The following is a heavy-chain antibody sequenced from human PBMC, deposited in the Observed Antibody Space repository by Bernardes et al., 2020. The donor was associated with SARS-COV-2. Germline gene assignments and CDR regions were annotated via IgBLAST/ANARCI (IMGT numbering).Heavy chain of an antibody. J-gene: IGHJ3*02. V-gene: IGHV1-2*02. CDR2: INPHSGGT. Sequence: ASVKVSCKASGYTLSDYYIHWVRQAPGQGLEWMGWINPHSGGTNYAQKFQGRVTVTRDTSISTAYMELSRLTSDDTAVYYCARDLDGLYSGSRTDAIDIWGQATMVTVSS. CDR3: ARDLDGLYSGSRTDAIDI. D-gene: IGHD1-26*01. CDR1: GYTLSDYY.